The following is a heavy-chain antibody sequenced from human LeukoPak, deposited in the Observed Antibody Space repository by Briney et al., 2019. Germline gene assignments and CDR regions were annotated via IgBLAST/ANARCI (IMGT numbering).Heavy chain of an antibody. J-gene: IGHJ4*02. V-gene: IGHV3-23*01. D-gene: IGHD6-19*01. CDR2: IHCSGGST. CDR3: ASFMPGIAVAMGDYFDY. Sequence: GGSLRLSCAASGFTLCNYAMSWVRQAPGKGLEWVSRIHCSGGSTYYADSVKGRLTISRENSKNTLYLQMNRLRAENTAVYYCASFMPGIAVAMGDYFDYWGQGTLVTVSS. CDR1: GFTLCNYA.